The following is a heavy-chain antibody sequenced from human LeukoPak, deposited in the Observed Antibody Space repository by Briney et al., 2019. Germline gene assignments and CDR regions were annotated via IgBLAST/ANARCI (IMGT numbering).Heavy chain of an antibody. CDR3: ARGRQEISMILVVMTGVSYYLDV. J-gene: IGHJ6*03. CDR2: INPSGST. D-gene: IGHD3-22*01. CDR1: GGSFSGYY. V-gene: IGHV4-34*01. Sequence: SETLSLTCAVYGGSFSGYYWTWIRQSPGKGLEWIGEINPSGSTYYNPSLKSRLTISGDTSKSQFSLRLTSVTAADTAVYYCARGRQEISMILVVMTGVSYYLDVWGKGTTVTVS.